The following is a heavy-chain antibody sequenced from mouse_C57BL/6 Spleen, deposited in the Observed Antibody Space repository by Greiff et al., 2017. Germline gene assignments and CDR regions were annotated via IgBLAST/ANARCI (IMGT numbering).Heavy chain of an antibody. Sequence: EVNLVESGGGLVQPGGSMKLSCAASGFTFSDAWMDWVRQSPEKGLEWVAEIRNKANNHATYYAESVKGRFTISRDDSKSSVYLQMNSLRAEDTGIYYCTRRPYDGYYDAMDYWGQGTSVTVSS. CDR2: IRNKANNHAT. CDR1: GFTFSDAW. D-gene: IGHD2-3*01. CDR3: TRRPYDGYYDAMDY. V-gene: IGHV6-6*01. J-gene: IGHJ4*01.